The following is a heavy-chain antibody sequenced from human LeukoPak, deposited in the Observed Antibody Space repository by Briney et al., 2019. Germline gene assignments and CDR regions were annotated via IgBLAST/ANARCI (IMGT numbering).Heavy chain of an antibody. Sequence: SETLSLTCSVSGDSMSGYYWSWIRQPPGKGLGWIGYVLYSGPPSYNPSLKRRVTMSADTSKNQFSLKMYSVTAADTAVYYCARHDNYPGFGRGLDPWGQGSLVTVTS. CDR1: GDSMSGYY. CDR2: VLYSGPP. V-gene: IGHV4-59*08. D-gene: IGHD1-14*01. CDR3: ARHDNYPGFGRGLDP. J-gene: IGHJ5*02.